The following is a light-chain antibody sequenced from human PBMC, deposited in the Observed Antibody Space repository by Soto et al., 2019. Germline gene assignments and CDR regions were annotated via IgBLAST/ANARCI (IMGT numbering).Light chain of an antibody. CDR2: AAS. CDR1: QGIRND. CDR3: IQDYNYPLT. Sequence: AIQMTQSPSSLYASVGDRVTITCRASQGIRNDLGWYQQKPGRAPTLLIYAASNLQSGVPSRFSGSGSGTDFTLNISSLQPEDFATYYCIQDYNYPLTFGNGTTVEIK. J-gene: IGKJ1*01. V-gene: IGKV1-6*01.